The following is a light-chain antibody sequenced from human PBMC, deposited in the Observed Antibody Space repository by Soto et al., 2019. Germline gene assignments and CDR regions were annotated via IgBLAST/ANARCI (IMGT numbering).Light chain of an antibody. Sequence: QSVLTQPPSASGAPGQRVTLSCTGSSSNIGAGYDAHWYQQVPGTTPKYLISGNNARPSGVPDRFSGSKSGTSASLAITGLQAEDEGDYYCQAYDTSLRAWVFGGGTKLTVL. J-gene: IGLJ3*02. V-gene: IGLV1-40*01. CDR1: SSNIGAGYD. CDR2: GNN. CDR3: QAYDTSLRAWV.